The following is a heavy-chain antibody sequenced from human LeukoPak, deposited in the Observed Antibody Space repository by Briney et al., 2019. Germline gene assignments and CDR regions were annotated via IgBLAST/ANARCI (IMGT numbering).Heavy chain of an antibody. D-gene: IGHD6-6*01. Sequence: SETLSLTCTVSGGSISSSSYYWGWIRQPPGKGLEWIGSIYYSGSTYYNPSLKSRVTISVDTSKNQFSLKLSSVTAADTAVYYCARKYSSPSTPFDYWGQGTLVTVSS. CDR1: GGSISSSSYY. CDR3: ARKYSSPSTPFDY. J-gene: IGHJ4*02. V-gene: IGHV4-39*07. CDR2: IYYSGST.